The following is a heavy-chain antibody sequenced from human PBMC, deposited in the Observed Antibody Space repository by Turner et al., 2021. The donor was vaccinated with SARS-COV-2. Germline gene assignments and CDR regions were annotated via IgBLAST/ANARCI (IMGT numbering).Heavy chain of an antibody. CDR1: GYTFTGYY. D-gene: IGHD6-6*01. CDR2: INPNSGGT. V-gene: IGHV1-2*02. J-gene: IGHJ4*02. Sequence: QVQLVQSGTEVKKPGASVKVSCKASGYTFTGYYMHWVRQAPGQGLEWMGWINPNSGGTNYAQKFQGRVTMTRDTSISTACMELSRLRSDDTAVYYCARALSSSSGDFDYWGQGTLVTVSS. CDR3: ARALSSSSGDFDY.